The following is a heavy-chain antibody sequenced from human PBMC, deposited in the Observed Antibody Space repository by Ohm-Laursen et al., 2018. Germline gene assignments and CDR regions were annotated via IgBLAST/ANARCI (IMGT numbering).Heavy chain of an antibody. D-gene: IGHD3-10*01. V-gene: IGHV1-2*02. CDR2: INPNIGTT. Sequence: ASVKVSCKAYGYTFTDSYLHWVRQAPGQGLEWMGWINPNIGTTKYAQNLQGRVTMTRDTSISTAYMELSRLRSDDTAVYYCARAGLWGQGTLVTVSS. CDR3: ARAGL. J-gene: IGHJ4*02. CDR1: GYTFTDSY.